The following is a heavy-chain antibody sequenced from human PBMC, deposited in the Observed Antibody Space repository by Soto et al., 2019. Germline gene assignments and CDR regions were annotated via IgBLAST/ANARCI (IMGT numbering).Heavy chain of an antibody. V-gene: IGHV4-34*01. CDR3: ARGDIVVVPAAPPGGDV. D-gene: IGHD2-2*01. CDR2: INHSGST. J-gene: IGHJ6*02. CDR1: GGSFSGYY. Sequence: QVQLQQWGAGLLKPWETLSLTCAVYGGSFSGYYWSWIRQPPGKGLEWIGEINHSGSTNYNPSLKSRVTISVDTSKNQFSLKLSSVTAADTAVYYCARGDIVVVPAAPPGGDVWGQGTTVTVSS.